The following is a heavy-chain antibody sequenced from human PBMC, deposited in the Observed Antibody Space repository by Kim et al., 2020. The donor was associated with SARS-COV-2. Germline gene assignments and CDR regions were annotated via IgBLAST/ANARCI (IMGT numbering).Heavy chain of an antibody. J-gene: IGHJ5*02. CDR3: ARGNCDLNWFDP. V-gene: IGHV3-7*03. CDR2: INHGGSEQ. Sequence: GGSLRLSCAASGFTLSDYWMSWVRQAPGKGLEWVANINHGGSEQYYVDSVKGRFTISRDNAKNSVYLQMNGLRAEDTAVYYCARGNCDLNWFDPWGQGTLVTVSS. CDR1: GFTLSDYW. D-gene: IGHD1-7*01.